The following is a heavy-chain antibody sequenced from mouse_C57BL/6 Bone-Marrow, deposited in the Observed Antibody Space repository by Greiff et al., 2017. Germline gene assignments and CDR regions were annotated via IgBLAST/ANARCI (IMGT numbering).Heavy chain of an antibody. CDR3: VTTVVAPFAY. J-gene: IGHJ3*01. CDR1: GYTFTSYG. V-gene: IGHV1-81*01. CDR2: IYPRSGNT. D-gene: IGHD1-1*01. Sequence: VMLVESGAELARPGASVKLSCKASGYTFTSYGISWVKQRTGQGLEWIGEIYPRSGNTYYNEKFKGKATLTADKSSSTAYMELRSLTSEDSAVYFCVTTVVAPFAYWGQGTLVTVSA.